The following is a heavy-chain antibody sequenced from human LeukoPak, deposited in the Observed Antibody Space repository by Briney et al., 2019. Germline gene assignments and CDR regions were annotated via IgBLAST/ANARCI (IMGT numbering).Heavy chain of an antibody. CDR1: GGSISSYC. Sequence: PSETLSLTCTVSGGSISSYCWSWIRQPPGKGLEWIGYIYYSGSTNYNPSLKSRVTISVDTSKNQFSLKLSSVTAADTAVYYCASLERGYSYGTFDYWGQGTLVTVSS. V-gene: IGHV4-59*08. D-gene: IGHD5-18*01. CDR3: ASLERGYSYGTFDY. CDR2: IYYSGST. J-gene: IGHJ4*02.